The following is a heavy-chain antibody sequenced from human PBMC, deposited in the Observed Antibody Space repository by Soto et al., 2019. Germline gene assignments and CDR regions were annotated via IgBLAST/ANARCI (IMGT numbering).Heavy chain of an antibody. Sequence: PSETLSLTCTVSGGSMNYYYWSWIRQPPGKGLEWIGYIYHSGTAEYNPSLKSRVTLSVDTSKSQFSLMMSSVTTADTAVYYCARDRAIISAPTKEYEFEIWGQGTTVTVSS. V-gene: IGHV4-59*01. CDR3: ARDRAIISAPTKEYEFEI. CDR2: IYHSGTA. CDR1: GGSMNYYY. J-gene: IGHJ6*02. D-gene: IGHD5-12*01.